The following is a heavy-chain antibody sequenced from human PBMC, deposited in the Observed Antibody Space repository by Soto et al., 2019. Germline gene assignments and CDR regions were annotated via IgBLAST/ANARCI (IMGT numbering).Heavy chain of an antibody. CDR1: GGSISSGGYY. Sequence: SETLSLTCTVSGGSISSGGYYWSWIRQHPGKGLEWIGYIYYSGSTYYNPSLKSRVTISVDTSKNQFSLKLSSVTAADTAVYYCARASNTVTTGYFQHWGQGTLVTVSS. CDR3: ARASNTVTTGYFQH. D-gene: IGHD4-17*01. V-gene: IGHV4-31*03. CDR2: IYYSGST. J-gene: IGHJ1*01.